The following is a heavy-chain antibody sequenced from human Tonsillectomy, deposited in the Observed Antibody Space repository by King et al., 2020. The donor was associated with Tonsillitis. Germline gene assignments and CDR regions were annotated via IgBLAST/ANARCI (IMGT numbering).Heavy chain of an antibody. CDR1: GFTFSSYA. CDR2: ISGSGGST. J-gene: IGHJ3*02. V-gene: IGHV3-23*04. Sequence: VQLVESGGGLVQPGGSLRLSFAASGFTFSSYAMSWVRQAPVKGLEWVSAISGSGGSTYYADAVKGRFIISRDNSKNTLYLQMNSLRAEDTAVYYCAKDWFSYSYNAFDIWGQGTMVTVSS. CDR3: AKDWFSYSYNAFDI. D-gene: IGHD5-18*01.